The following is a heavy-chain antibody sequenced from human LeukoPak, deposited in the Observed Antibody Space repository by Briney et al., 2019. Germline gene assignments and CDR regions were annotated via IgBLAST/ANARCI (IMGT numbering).Heavy chain of an antibody. V-gene: IGHV3-30-3*01. CDR3: HHDFWSGYPPPWFDP. J-gene: IGHJ5*02. Sequence: PGRSLRLSCAASGFTFSSYAMHWVRQAPGKGLEWVAVISYDGSNKYYADSVKGRFTISRDNSKNTLYLQMNSLRAEDTAVYYCHHDFWSGYPPPWFDPWGQGTLVTVSS. CDR1: GFTFSSYA. CDR2: ISYDGSNK. D-gene: IGHD3-3*01.